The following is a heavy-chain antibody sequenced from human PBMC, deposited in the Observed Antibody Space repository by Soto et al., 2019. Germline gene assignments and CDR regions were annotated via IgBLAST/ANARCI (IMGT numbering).Heavy chain of an antibody. CDR2: ISYDGSNK. V-gene: IGHV3-30-3*01. CDR1: GFTFSSYA. CDR3: ARDGVGSYLDY. Sequence: GGSLRLSCAASGFTFSSYAMHWVRQAPGKGLEWVAVISYDGSNKYYADSVKGRFTISRDNSKNTLYLQMNSLRAEDTAVYYCARDGVGSYLDYWGQGTLVTVSS. D-gene: IGHD1-26*01. J-gene: IGHJ4*02.